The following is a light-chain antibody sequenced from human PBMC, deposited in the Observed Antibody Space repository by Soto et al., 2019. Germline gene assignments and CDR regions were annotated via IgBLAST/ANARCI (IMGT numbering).Light chain of an antibody. V-gene: IGKV3-20*01. J-gene: IGKJ1*01. CDR1: QTISGTY. Sequence: EIVLTQSPGILSLSPGERATLSCRASQTISGTYLAWYQHKPGQAPRLLIYGTSSRATGIPDRFSGSGSGTDFTLTISRLEPEDFAVYYCQQYGSSPRTFGQGTKVEIK. CDR2: GTS. CDR3: QQYGSSPRT.